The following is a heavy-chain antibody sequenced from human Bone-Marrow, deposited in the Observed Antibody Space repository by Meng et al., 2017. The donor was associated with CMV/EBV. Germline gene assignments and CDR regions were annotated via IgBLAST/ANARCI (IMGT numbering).Heavy chain of an antibody. J-gene: IGHJ6*02. CDR3: ARLSGQPWVVPAARYYYYGMDV. CDR2: ISSSSSYI. CDR1: GFTFSSYA. V-gene: IGHV3-21*01. Sequence: GGSLRLSCAASGFTFSSYAMHWVRQAPGKGLEWVSSISSSSSYIYYADSVKGRFTISRDNAKNSLYLQMNSLRAEDTAVYYCARLSGQPWVVPAARYYYYGMDVWGQGTTVTVSS. D-gene: IGHD2-2*01.